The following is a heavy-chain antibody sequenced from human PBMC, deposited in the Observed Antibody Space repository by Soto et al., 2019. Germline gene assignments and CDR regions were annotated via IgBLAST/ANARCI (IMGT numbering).Heavy chain of an antibody. CDR3: AKDTVPTPYSGSPLGY. CDR2: ISGSGGST. D-gene: IGHD1-26*01. V-gene: IGHV3-23*01. Sequence: GFPRLSSAAFGLTLCSYAMSWVRQAPGKGLEWVSAISGSGGSTYYADSVKGRFTISRDNSKNTLYLQMNSQRAEDTAVYYCAKDTVPTPYSGSPLGYWGQGTLVS. CDR1: GLTLCSYA. J-gene: IGHJ4*01.